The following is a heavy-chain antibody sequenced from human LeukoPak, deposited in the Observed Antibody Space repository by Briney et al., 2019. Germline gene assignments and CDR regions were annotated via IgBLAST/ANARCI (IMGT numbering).Heavy chain of an antibody. V-gene: IGHV4-39*07. CDR2: IYSSGST. J-gene: IGHJ4*02. D-gene: IGHD4-23*01. CDR1: GASINRNNHY. Sequence: SETLSLTCSVSGASINRNNHYWGWIRQPPGKGLEWIGTIYSSGSTYYNPSLKSRVTISLDTSKNQFSLTLISVTAADTAVYYCAEDSDLRRYYIWGQGTLVTVSS. CDR3: AEDSDLRRYYI.